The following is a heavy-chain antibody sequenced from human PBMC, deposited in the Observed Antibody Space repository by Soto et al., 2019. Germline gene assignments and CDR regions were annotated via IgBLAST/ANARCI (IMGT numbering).Heavy chain of an antibody. CDR2: IFRGGGT. CDR3: ATENWDY. V-gene: IGHV3-66*01. J-gene: IGHJ4*02. CDR1: GFTVSSNY. Sequence: EVQLVESGGGLVQPGGSLRLSSTASGFTVSSNYMSWVRQAPGKGLEWVSVIFRGGGTSYADSVKGRFIISRDTPKNTVYLHMNTLRAEDTAVYYSATENWDYWGQGTLVTVSS.